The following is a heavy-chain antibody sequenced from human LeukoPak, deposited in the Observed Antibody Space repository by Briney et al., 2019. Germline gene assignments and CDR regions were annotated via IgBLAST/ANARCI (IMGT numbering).Heavy chain of an antibody. Sequence: PSETLSLTRTVSGGSISSSSYYWGWIRQPPGKGLEWIGSIYYSGSTYYNPSLKSRVTISVDTSKNQFSLKLSSVTAADTAVYYCARVDKDSGSYTVHDYWGQGTLVTVSS. CDR1: GGSISSSSYY. J-gene: IGHJ4*02. V-gene: IGHV4-39*07. CDR2: IYYSGST. CDR3: ARVDKDSGSYTVHDY. D-gene: IGHD1-26*01.